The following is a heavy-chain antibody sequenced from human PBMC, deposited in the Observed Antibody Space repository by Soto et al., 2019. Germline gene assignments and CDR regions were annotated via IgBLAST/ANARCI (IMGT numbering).Heavy chain of an antibody. Sequence: EDLAVTCTVSGDCGTNDYFYWSWIRQPPGKGLEWIGYIYYTGSTNYNPSLKSRVTISVDTSKDQFSLKLFSVTTADTAVYYCAQDSYDYVSGAHHFAQNWGRGTLVTVSS. CDR2: IYYTGST. D-gene: IGHD3-16*01. CDR3: AQDSYDYVSGAHHFAQN. J-gene: IGHJ4*02. V-gene: IGHV4-61*01. CDR1: GDCGTNDYFY.